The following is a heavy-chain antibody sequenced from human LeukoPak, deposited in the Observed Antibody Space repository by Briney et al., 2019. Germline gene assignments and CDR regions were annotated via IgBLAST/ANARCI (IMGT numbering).Heavy chain of an antibody. Sequence: ASETLSLTCTVSGGSISSYYWSWIRQPPGKGLEWIGYVYYSGSANYNPSLKRRATISVETSKNQFSLKLNSVTAADTAVYYCAKSNGYGLVDIWGQGTMVTVSS. CDR2: VYYSGSA. CDR3: AKSNGYGLVDI. CDR1: GGSISSYY. D-gene: IGHD3-10*01. J-gene: IGHJ3*02. V-gene: IGHV4-59*12.